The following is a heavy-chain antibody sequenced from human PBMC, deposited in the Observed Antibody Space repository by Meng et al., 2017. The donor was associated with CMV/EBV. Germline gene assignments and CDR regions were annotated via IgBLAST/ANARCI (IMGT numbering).Heavy chain of an antibody. D-gene: IGHD2-15*01. CDR1: GGSCSGYD. Sequence: VYGGSCSGYDWSWIRQHPEKGLEWIEEINHSGSTNYNPSLKSRITISVDTSKNQFSLKLSSVTAADTAVYYCASSPRRAANNWFDPWGQGTLVTVSS. V-gene: IGHV4-34*01. J-gene: IGHJ5*02. CDR2: INHSGST. CDR3: ASSPRRAANNWFDP.